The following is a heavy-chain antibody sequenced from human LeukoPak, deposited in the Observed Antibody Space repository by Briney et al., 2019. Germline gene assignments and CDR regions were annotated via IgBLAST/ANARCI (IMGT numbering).Heavy chain of an antibody. CDR1: GFTFSNYW. V-gene: IGHV3-74*01. CDR3: AMGAIVATIDY. D-gene: IGHD5-12*01. Sequence: GGSLRLSCAASGFTFSNYWMHWVRLPPGKGLVWVSRISGDESSTAYADSVKGRFTISRDNARDTLYLQMSSLRVEDTAVYYCAMGAIVATIDYWGQGTLVTVSS. CDR2: ISGDESST. J-gene: IGHJ4*02.